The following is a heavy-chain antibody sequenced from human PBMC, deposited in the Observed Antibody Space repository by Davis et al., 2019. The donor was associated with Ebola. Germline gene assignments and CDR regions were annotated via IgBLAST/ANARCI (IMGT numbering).Heavy chain of an antibody. Sequence: GGSLRLSCAASGFTFSDYYMSWIRQAPGKGLEWVSSISRSSSYTNYADSVKGRFTISRDNAKNSLYLQMNSLRAEDTAVYYCARGLTMIQAWGMDVWGQGTTVTVSS. V-gene: IGHV3-11*06. D-gene: IGHD3-22*01. J-gene: IGHJ6*02. CDR1: GFTFSDYY. CDR3: ARGLTMIQAWGMDV. CDR2: ISRSSSYT.